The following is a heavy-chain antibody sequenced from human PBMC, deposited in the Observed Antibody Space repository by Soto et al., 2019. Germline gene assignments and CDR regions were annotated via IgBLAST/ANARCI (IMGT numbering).Heavy chain of an antibody. J-gene: IGHJ4*02. CDR2: ISSDGNNK. CDR3: ARMGWAVAGSYYFDY. Sequence: QVQLVESGGGVVQPGRSLRLSCAASGFTFSSYAMHWVRQAPGKGLEWVAVISSDGNNKYYAGSVKGRFTISRDNSKNTLYLQMNSLRAEDTAVYYCARMGWAVAGSYYFDYGGQGTLVTVSS. D-gene: IGHD6-19*01. CDR1: GFTFSSYA. V-gene: IGHV3-30-3*01.